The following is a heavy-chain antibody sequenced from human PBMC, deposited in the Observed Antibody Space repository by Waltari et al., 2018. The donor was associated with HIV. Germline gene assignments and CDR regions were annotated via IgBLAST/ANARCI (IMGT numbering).Heavy chain of an antibody. J-gene: IGHJ4*02. Sequence: QVQLVQSGAEVKKPGSSVKVSCKASGGTFSSYAISWVRQAPGQGLEWMGGIIPIFGTANYAQKFQGRVTITADESTSTAYMELSSLRSEDTAVYYCARGGAIAARRELDYWGQGTLVTVSS. D-gene: IGHD6-6*01. CDR3: ARGGAIAARRELDY. CDR1: GGTFSSYA. CDR2: IIPIFGTA. V-gene: IGHV1-69*01.